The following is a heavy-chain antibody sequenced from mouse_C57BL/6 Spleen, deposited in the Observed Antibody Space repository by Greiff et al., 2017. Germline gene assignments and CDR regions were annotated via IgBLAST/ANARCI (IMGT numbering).Heavy chain of an antibody. CDR2: FYPGSGSI. CDR1: GYTFTEYT. D-gene: IGHD1-1*01. J-gene: IGHJ1*03. V-gene: IGHV1-62-2*01. Sequence: VQLQESGAELVKPGASVKLSCKASGYTFTEYTIHWVKQRSGQGLEWIGWFYPGSGSIKYNEKFKDKATLTADKSSSTVYMELSRLTSEDSAVYYCARHEGLITTVVGGYFDVWGTGTTVTVSS. CDR3: ARHEGLITTVVGGYFDV.